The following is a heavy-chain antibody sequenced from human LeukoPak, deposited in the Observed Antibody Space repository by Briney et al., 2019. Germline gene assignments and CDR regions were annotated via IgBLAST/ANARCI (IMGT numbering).Heavy chain of an antibody. V-gene: IGHV3-23*01. CDR3: ARRFGTGTRNWYFDL. D-gene: IGHD1-7*01. CDR1: GFIFSSYA. J-gene: IGHJ2*01. Sequence: PGGSLRLSCAASGFIFSSYAMSWVRQAPGKGLEWLSGISGSGGSNYYADSVRGRFTISRDNAKNSLYLQMNSLRAEDTAVYYCARRFGTGTRNWYFDLWGRGTLVTVSS. CDR2: ISGSGGSN.